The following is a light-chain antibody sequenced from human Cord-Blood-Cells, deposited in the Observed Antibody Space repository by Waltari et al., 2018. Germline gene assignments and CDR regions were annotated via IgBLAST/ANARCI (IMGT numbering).Light chain of an antibody. J-gene: IGKJ3*01. CDR3: QQSYSTPFT. V-gene: IGKV1-39*01. Sequence: DIQLTQSPSSLSAFVGDRVTITCRSRQSISSYLNWYQQKPGKAPKLLIYAASSLQSGVPSSFSGSGSGTDFTLTISSLQPEDFATYYCQQSYSTPFTFGPGTKVDIK. CDR1: QSISSY. CDR2: AAS.